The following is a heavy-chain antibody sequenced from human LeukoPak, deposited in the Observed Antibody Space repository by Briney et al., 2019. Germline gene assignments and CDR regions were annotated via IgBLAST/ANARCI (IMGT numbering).Heavy chain of an antibody. V-gene: IGHV4-4*02. CDR3: ARGEDHGSGTVHFDY. J-gene: IGHJ4*02. Sequence: SGTLSLTCAVSGGSISSSNWWSWPRQPPGKGLEWIGEIFHGGSTNFNPSLKSRVTMSVDRSKNQFALNLSSVTAADTAVYYCARGEDHGSGTVHFDYWGQGTLVTVSS. D-gene: IGHD3-10*01. CDR2: IFHGGST. CDR1: GGSISSSNW.